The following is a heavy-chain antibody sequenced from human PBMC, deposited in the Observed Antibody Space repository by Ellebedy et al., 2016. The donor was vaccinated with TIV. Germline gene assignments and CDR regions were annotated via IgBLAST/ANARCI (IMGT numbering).Heavy chain of an antibody. CDR3: ARDPYNLNGPFDY. Sequence: PGGSLRLSCAASGFTFSNYWMHWVRQVPGEGLVWVARINGDGSNIGYADSVKGRFTISRDNAKSTLYLQMNSLRAEDTAVYYCARDPYNLNGPFDYWGQGTLVTVSS. V-gene: IGHV3-74*01. J-gene: IGHJ4*02. CDR1: GFTFSNYW. D-gene: IGHD1-20*01. CDR2: INGDGSNI.